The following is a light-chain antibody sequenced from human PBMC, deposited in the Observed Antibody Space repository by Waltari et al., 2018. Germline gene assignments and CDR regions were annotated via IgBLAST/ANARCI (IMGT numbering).Light chain of an antibody. Sequence: RASHGLTNRYLAWYQQKPGRAPRLLIYGASSRAAGIPDRFSGSGSGTDFTLTISRLEPEDFAVYYCQQYGSSVLYTFGQGTKLEIK. J-gene: IGKJ2*01. CDR3: QQYGSSVLYT. CDR1: HGLTNRY. V-gene: IGKV3-20*01. CDR2: GAS.